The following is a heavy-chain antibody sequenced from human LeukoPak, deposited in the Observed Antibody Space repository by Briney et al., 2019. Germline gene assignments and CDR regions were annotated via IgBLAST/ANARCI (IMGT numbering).Heavy chain of an antibody. CDR1: GFTFSSYS. V-gene: IGHV3-21*01. D-gene: IGHD1-26*01. CDR2: ISSSSSSI. CDR3: ARGTGASDY. J-gene: IGHJ4*02. Sequence: EGSLRLSCAASGFTFSSYSMTWVRQAPGKGLEWVSSISSSSSSIYYADSVKGRFTISRDNAKNSLYLQMNSLRAEDTAVYYCARGTGASDYWGQGTLVTVSS.